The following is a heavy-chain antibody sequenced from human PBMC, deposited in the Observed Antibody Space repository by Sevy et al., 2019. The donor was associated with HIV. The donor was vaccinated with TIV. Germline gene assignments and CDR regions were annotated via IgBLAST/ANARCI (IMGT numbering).Heavy chain of an antibody. CDR1: GFTFNYYF. CDR3: SRGDYYGSLYYFDY. D-gene: IGHD3-10*01. V-gene: IGHV3-21*01. J-gene: IGHJ4*02. CDR2: ISSHSSYI. Sequence: GGSLRLSCAASGFTFNYYFMNWVRQAPGKGLEWVSYISSHSSYIHYADSVKGRFTISRDNAKNSLFLQMDSLRADDTAVYYWSRGDYYGSLYYFDYWGQGALVTVSS.